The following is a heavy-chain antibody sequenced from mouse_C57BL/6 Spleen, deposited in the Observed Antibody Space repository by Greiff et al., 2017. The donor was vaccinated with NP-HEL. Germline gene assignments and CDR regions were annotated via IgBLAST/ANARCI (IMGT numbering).Heavy chain of an antibody. J-gene: IGHJ2*01. D-gene: IGHD4-1*01. V-gene: IGHV5-17*01. CDR2: ISSGSSTI. Sequence: EVMLVESGGGLVKPGGSLKLSCAASGFTFSDYGMHWVRQAPEKGLEWVAYISSGSSTIYYADKVKGGFTIARDNAKNTLFLQMTSLRSEDTAMYYCARLGSNFAYWGQGTTLTVSS. CDR1: GFTFSDYG. CDR3: ARLGSNFAY.